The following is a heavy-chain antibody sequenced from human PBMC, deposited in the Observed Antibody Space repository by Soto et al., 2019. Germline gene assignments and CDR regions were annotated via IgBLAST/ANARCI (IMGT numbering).Heavy chain of an antibody. CDR3: ARARDGYNFLYEPT. D-gene: IGHD5-12*01. V-gene: IGHV3-53*01. CDR1: GFTVSNNY. Sequence: GXLRLSCASSGFTVSNNYMSWVRQSPGKGLEWVSVSYSGGSTDYADSVKGRFTISGDNSKNTLYLQMNSLRADDTAVYYCARARDGYNFLYEPTWGQGTLVTVSS. J-gene: IGHJ4*02. CDR2: SYSGGST.